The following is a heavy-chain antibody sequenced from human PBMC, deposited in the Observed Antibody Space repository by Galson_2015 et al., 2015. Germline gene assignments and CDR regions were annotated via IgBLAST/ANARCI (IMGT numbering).Heavy chain of an antibody. V-gene: IGHV1-18*01. CDR3: ARWITFGGVIVGGNDP. Sequence: SCKASGYTFTSYGISWVRQAPGPGLAWMGWISAYNGNTNYAQKLQGRVTMTTDTSTSTAYMELRSLRSDDTAVYYCARWITFGGVIVGGNDPWGQGTLVTVFS. J-gene: IGHJ5*02. CDR2: ISAYNGNT. CDR1: GYTFTSYG. D-gene: IGHD3-16*02.